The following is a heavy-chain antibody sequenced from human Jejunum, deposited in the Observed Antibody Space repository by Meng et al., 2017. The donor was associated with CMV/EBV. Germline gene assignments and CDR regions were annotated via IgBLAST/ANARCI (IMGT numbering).Heavy chain of an antibody. CDR3: AKDNWTPDY. CDR1: GFTFSGYG. J-gene: IGHJ4*02. CDR2: IRYDGSKQ. V-gene: IGHV3-30*02. Sequence: QVQLVESGGGVVQPGGSLTLSCAASGFTFSGYGMHWVRQAPGKGLEWVALIRYDGSKQFYTDSVKGRFTVSRDNSKNAVYLQMNSLRGEDTAVYYCAKDNWTPDYWGQGTLVTVSS. D-gene: IGHD1-20*01.